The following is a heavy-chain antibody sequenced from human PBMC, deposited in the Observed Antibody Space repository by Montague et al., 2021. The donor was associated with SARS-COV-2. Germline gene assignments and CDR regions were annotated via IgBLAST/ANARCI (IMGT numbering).Heavy chain of an antibody. J-gene: IGHJ4*02. CDR3: VRGIEAAGSYDY. Sequence: CAISGDSVSSNSATWNWIRQSPSRGLELLGRTYYRSMWKSDYARXVKSRIAINPDTSKNQFSLQLSSVTPEDTALYYCVRGIEAAGSYDYWGQGTLVTVSS. CDR1: GDSVSSNSAT. D-gene: IGHD6-13*01. CDR2: TYYRSMWKS. V-gene: IGHV6-1*01.